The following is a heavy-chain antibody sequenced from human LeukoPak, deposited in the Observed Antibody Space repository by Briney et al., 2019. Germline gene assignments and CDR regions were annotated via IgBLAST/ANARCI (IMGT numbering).Heavy chain of an antibody. D-gene: IGHD2-15*01. CDR3: ATTEIGYCSGGSCYWFDP. CDR2: ISGSSTTI. Sequence: GGSLRLSCAASGFTFSSYSMNWVRQAPGKGLEWVSYISGSSTTIKYADSMKGRFTISRDNAKNSLYLQMNSLRAEDTAVYYCATTEIGYCSGGSCYWFDPWGQGTLVTVSS. V-gene: IGHV3-48*01. CDR1: GFTFSSYS. J-gene: IGHJ5*02.